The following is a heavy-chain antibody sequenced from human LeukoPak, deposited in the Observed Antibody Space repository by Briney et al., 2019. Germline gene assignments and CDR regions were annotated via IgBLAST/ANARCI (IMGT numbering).Heavy chain of an antibody. J-gene: IGHJ3*02. D-gene: IGHD3-9*01. V-gene: IGHV4-34*01. CDR3: ARPAGAYYDILTGYYRKGAFDI. Sequence: SETLSLTCAVYGGAFSGDYWSWIRQPPGKGLEWIGEINHSGSTNYNPSLKSRVTISVETRKNQFSLKLNSVPAADTAVYYCARPAGAYYDILTGYYRKGAFDIWGQGTMVTVSS. CDR2: INHSGST. CDR1: GGAFSGDY.